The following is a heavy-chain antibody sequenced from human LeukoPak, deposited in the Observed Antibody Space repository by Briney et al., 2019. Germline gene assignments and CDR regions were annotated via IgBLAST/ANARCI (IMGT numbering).Heavy chain of an antibody. D-gene: IGHD3-22*01. CDR1: GGSISSSSYY. CDR2: IYYSGST. J-gene: IGHJ5*02. V-gene: IGHV4-39*01. CDR3: ARRLVAYYDSSGYQGANWFDP. Sequence: SETLSLTCTVSGGSISSSSYYWGWIRQPPGKGLEWIGSIYYSGSTYYNPSLKSRVTISVDTSKNQFSLKLSSVTAADTAVYYCARRLVAYYDSSGYQGANWFDPWGQGTLVTVSS.